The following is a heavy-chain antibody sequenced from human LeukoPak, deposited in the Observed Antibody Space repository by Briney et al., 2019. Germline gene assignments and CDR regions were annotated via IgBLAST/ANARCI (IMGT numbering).Heavy chain of an antibody. V-gene: IGHV3-23*01. Sequence: GGSLRLSCAASGFTFSSYAMSWVRQAPGKGLEWVSAISGSGGSTYYADSVKGRFTISRDNSKNTLYLQMNSLRAEDTAVYYCAYSPGGVDIVSNYFDYWGQGTLVTVSS. CDR3: AYSPGGVDIVSNYFDY. D-gene: IGHD5/OR15-5a*01. CDR2: ISGSGGST. CDR1: GFTFSSYA. J-gene: IGHJ4*02.